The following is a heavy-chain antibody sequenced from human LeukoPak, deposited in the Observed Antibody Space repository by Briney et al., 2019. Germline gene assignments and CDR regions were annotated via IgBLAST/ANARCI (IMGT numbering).Heavy chain of an antibody. CDR2: INPNSGGT. Sequence: WASVKVSCMASGYTFTGYYMHWVRQAPGQGLEWMGWINPNSGGTNYAQKFQGRVTMTRDTSISTAYMELSRLRSDDTAVYYCARDYVYCSGGSCYLIDYWGQGTLVTVSS. CDR1: GYTFTGYY. J-gene: IGHJ4*02. CDR3: ARDYVYCSGGSCYLIDY. V-gene: IGHV1-2*02. D-gene: IGHD2-15*01.